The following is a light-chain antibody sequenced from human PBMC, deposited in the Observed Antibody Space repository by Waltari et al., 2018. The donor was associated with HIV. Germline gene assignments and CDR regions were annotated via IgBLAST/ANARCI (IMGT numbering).Light chain of an antibody. Sequence: VMTQSPATLSVSPGERVTLSCRASQTVSTKLAWYQQKPGQAPRLLIYGASTRAPGLPARFSGSGSWTEFTLTISNLQSEDSAVYYCQQYNNWPPNTFGQGTKLEIK. CDR3: QQYNNWPPNT. CDR1: QTVSTK. V-gene: IGKV3-15*01. CDR2: GAS. J-gene: IGKJ2*01.